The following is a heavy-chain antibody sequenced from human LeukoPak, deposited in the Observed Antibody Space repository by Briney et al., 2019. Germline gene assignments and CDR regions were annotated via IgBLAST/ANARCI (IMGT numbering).Heavy chain of an antibody. D-gene: IGHD3-22*01. V-gene: IGHV3-30*18. Sequence: GGSLRLSCAASGFTFSSYGMHWVRQAPGKGLEWVAVISYDGSNKYYADSVKGRFTISRDNSKNTLYLQMNSLRAEDTAVYYCAKDVTPYDSSGVFDYWGQGTLVTVSS. J-gene: IGHJ4*02. CDR3: AKDVTPYDSSGVFDY. CDR1: GFTFSSYG. CDR2: ISYDGSNK.